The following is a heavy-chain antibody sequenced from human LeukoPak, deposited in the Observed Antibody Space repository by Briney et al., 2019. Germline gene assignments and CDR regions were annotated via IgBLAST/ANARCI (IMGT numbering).Heavy chain of an antibody. Sequence: GGSLRLSCAASGFTFSGSAMHWVRQASGKGLEWVGRIRSKANSYATAYAASVKGRFTISRDDSKNTTYLQMNSLETEDTAMYFCTRPSFDPWDQGTLVTVSS. V-gene: IGHV3-73*01. CDR3: TRPSFDP. J-gene: IGHJ5*02. CDR1: GFTFSGSA. CDR2: IRSKANSYAT.